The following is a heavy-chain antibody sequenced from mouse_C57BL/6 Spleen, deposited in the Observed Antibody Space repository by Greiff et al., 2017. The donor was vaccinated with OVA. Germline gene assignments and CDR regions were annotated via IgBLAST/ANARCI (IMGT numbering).Heavy chain of an antibody. V-gene: IGHV1-26*01. CDR2: INPNNGGT. J-gene: IGHJ2*01. Sequence: VQLQQSGPELVKPGASVKISCKASGYTFTDYYMNWVKQSHGKSLEWIGDINPNNGGTSYNQKFKGKATLTVDKSSSTAYMELRSLTSEDSAVYYCARWVGTHFDYWGQGTTLTVSS. CDR1: GYTFTDYY. CDR3: ARWVGTHFDY.